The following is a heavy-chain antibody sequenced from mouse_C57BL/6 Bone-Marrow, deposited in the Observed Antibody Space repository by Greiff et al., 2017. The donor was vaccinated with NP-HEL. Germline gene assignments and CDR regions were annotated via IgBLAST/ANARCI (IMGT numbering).Heavy chain of an antibody. CDR2: IFPGRGST. CDR1: GYTFTDYY. V-gene: IGHV1-75*01. D-gene: IGHD2-4*01. Sequence: VQLQQSGPELVKPGASVKISCKASGYTFTDYYINWVKQRPGQGLEWIGWIFPGRGSTYYNEKFKGKATLTVANSSSTAYMLLRRLTYEDSAVYFCARKESWNDYAYFDYWGQGTTLTVSS. J-gene: IGHJ2*01. CDR3: ARKESWNDYAYFDY.